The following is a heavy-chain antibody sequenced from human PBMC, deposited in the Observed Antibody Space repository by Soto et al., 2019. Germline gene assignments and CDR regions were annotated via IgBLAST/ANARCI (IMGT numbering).Heavy chain of an antibody. J-gene: IGHJ6*03. Sequence: DVQLVESGGALVQPGRSLRLSCVASGFKFNDYAIHWVRQAPGKGLEWVSGASWNGDIIGYADSVKGRFTISRDNANNSLYLQMNSLRTEATVLYYCAKDSQFYYMDVWGQGTTVTVSS. CDR3: AKDSQFYYMDV. CDR2: ASWNGDII. CDR1: GFKFNDYA. V-gene: IGHV3-9*01.